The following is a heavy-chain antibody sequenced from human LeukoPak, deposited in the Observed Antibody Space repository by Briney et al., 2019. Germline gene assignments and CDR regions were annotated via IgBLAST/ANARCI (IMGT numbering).Heavy chain of an antibody. D-gene: IGHD3-10*01. J-gene: IGHJ4*02. Sequence: EASVKVSCKASGGTFSSYAISWVRQAPGQGLEWMGRIIPILGIANYAQKSQGRVTITADKSTSTAYMELSSLRSEDTAVYYCARDHAYYYGSGSYDHWGQGTLVTVSS. CDR3: ARDHAYYYGSGSYDH. CDR1: GGTFSSYA. V-gene: IGHV1-69*04. CDR2: IIPILGIA.